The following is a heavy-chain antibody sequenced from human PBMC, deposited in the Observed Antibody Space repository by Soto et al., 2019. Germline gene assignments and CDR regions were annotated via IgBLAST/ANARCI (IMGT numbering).Heavy chain of an antibody. CDR1: GFTFSDYY. Sequence: QVQLVESGGGLVKPGGSLRLSCAASGFTFSDYYMSWIRQAPGKGLEWVSYISSSGSTIYYADSVKGRFTISRDNAKNSLSLQMNSRRAEDTAVYYCARDSVYRSSPYYYYGMDVWGQGTTVTVSS. CDR2: ISSSGSTI. V-gene: IGHV3-11*01. CDR3: ARDSVYRSSPYYYYGMDV. D-gene: IGHD6-6*01. J-gene: IGHJ6*02.